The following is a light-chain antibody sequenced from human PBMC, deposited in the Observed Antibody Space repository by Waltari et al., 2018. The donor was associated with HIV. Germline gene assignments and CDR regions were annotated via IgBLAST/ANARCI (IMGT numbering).Light chain of an antibody. J-gene: IGLJ3*02. CDR2: NDN. CDR3: QSADSSVTYEVV. Sequence: SFDLRQAPALSVSPGQTARITCSGDALAKQFCYWYQQKPGQAPVLVIYNDNERPSGFPHRFSGSSSRTTATLTISGVQAEDEADYYCQSADSSVTYEVVFGGGTKLTVL. V-gene: IGLV3-25*03. CDR1: ALAKQF.